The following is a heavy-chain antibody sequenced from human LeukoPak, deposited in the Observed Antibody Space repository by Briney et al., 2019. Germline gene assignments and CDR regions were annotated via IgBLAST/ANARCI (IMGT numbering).Heavy chain of an antibody. CDR3: ARVGVAGAYYFDY. Sequence: SETLSLTCTVSGGSISSYYWSWIRQPPGKGLEWIGYIYYSGNTNYNPSLKSRVTISVDTSKNQFSLKLSSVTAADTAVYYCARVGVAGAYYFDYWGQGTLVTVSS. CDR1: GGSISSYY. J-gene: IGHJ4*02. D-gene: IGHD6-19*01. V-gene: IGHV4-59*01. CDR2: IYYSGNT.